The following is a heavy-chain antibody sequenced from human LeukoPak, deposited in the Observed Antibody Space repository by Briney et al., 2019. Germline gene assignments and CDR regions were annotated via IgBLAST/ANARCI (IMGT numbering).Heavy chain of an antibody. Sequence: ASVKVSCKASGGTFSSYAISWVRQAPGQGLEWMGGIIPILGTANYAQKFQGRVTITADESTSTAYMELSSLRSEDTAVYYCATKRGYSYGSPHWGQGTLVTVSS. CDR3: ATKRGYSYGSPH. V-gene: IGHV1-69*13. D-gene: IGHD5-18*01. J-gene: IGHJ4*02. CDR1: GGTFSSYA. CDR2: IIPILGTA.